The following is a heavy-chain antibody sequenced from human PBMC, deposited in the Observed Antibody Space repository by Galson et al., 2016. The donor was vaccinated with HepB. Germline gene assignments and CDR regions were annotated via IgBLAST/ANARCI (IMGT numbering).Heavy chain of an antibody. CDR3: ARGQRRELRPG. CDR2: INAGNGNT. D-gene: IGHD1-26*01. CDR1: GYTFTSYS. Sequence: SVKVSCKASGYTFTSYSIHWVRQAPGQRLEWMGWINAGNGNTKYSQKFQGRVTITRDTSASAAYMELSSLRSEDTAVYYCARGQRRELRPGWGEGTLVTVSS. V-gene: IGHV1-3*01. J-gene: IGHJ4*02.